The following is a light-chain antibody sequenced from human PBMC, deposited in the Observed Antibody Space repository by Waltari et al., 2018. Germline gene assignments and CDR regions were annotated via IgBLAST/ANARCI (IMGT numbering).Light chain of an antibody. J-gene: IGLJ1*01. CDR3: CSYAGSYTFV. CDR2: DVS. CDR1: SSAVGGYNY. Sequence: QSALTQPRPVSGSPGQSVTISRTGTSSAVGGYNYVPCYQQHPGKAPQLMIYDVSKRPSGVPDRFSGSKSGNTASLTISGLQAEDEADYYCCSYAGSYTFVFGTGTKVTVL. V-gene: IGLV2-11*01.